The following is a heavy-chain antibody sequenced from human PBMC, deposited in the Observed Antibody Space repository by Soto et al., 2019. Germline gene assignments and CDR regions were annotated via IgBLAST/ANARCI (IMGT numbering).Heavy chain of an antibody. CDR3: ARARPYYYGSAWFDP. V-gene: IGHV4-34*01. Sequence: PSETLSLTCAVYGGSFSGYYWSWIRQPLGKGLEWIGEINHSGSTNYNPSLKSRVTISVDTSKNQFSLKLSSVTAADTAVYYCARARPYYYGSAWFDPWGQGTLVTVSS. CDR2: INHSGST. CDR1: GGSFSGYY. D-gene: IGHD3-10*01. J-gene: IGHJ5*02.